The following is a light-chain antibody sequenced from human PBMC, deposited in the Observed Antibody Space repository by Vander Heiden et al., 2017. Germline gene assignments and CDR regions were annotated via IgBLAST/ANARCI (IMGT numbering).Light chain of an antibody. CDR2: AAS. J-gene: IGKJ2*01. CDR1: QDISNY. CDR3: QEYKSAPLT. V-gene: IGKV1-27*01. Sequence: DIQMTHSPSSLSASLGDRVTISCRASQDISNYLAWYQQKPGKVPTLLIYAASTLQSGVPSRFSGSGSGTDFTLTISSLQPEDVATFYCQEYKSAPLTFGQGTKMEIK.